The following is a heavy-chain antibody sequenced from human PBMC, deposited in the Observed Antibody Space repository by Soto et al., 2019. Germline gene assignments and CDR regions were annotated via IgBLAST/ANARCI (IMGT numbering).Heavy chain of an antibody. V-gene: IGHV4-39*01. CDR2: IYYIGNT. D-gene: IGHD4-17*01. CDR3: GAQDYGAQGYPFET. J-gene: IGHJ5*02. CDR1: SGPISSGSSY. Sequence: QVQLQESGPGLVKPSETLALTCTVSSGPISSGSSYWGWIRQPPGKGLEWIGNIYYIGNTYYHPSLKSRVNLSIDSSKTQFSLKLNSETAADTAVYYCGAQDYGAQGYPFETWGQGILVTVSS.